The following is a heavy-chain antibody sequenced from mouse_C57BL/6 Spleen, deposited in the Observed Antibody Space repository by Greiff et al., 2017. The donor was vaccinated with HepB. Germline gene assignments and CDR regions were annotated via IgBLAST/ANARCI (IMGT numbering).Heavy chain of an antibody. CDR3: ARGDYYGSSLYWYFDV. CDR1: GYTFTSYW. Sequence: VQLQQPGAELVMPGASVKLSCKASGYTFTSYWMHWVKQRPGQGLEWIGEIDPSDSYTNYNQKFKGKSTLTVDKSSSTAYMQLSSLTSEDSAVYYCARGDYYGSSLYWYFDVWGTGTTVTVSS. V-gene: IGHV1-69*01. CDR2: IDPSDSYT. D-gene: IGHD1-1*01. J-gene: IGHJ1*03.